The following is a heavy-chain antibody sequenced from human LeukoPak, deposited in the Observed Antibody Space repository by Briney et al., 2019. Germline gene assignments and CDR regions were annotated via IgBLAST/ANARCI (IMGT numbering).Heavy chain of an antibody. D-gene: IGHD6-13*01. CDR2: TYYSGSS. Sequence: PSETLSLTCAVYGGSFSGYYWSWIRQPPGKGLEWVGSTYYSGSSYYNPSLKSRVTISVDTSKNQFSLKVTSVTAADTAVYYCARQSGPYSSRWFDYWGQGTLVIVSS. V-gene: IGHV4-39*01. CDR1: GGSFSGYY. J-gene: IGHJ4*02. CDR3: ARQSGPYSSRWFDY.